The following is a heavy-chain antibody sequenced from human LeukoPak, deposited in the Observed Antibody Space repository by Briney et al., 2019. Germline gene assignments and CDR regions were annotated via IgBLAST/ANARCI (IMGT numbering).Heavy chain of an antibody. CDR1: GGTFSSYA. CDR3: ARMGKIAVADDAFDI. Sequence: GSSVKVSCKASGGTFSSYAISWVRQAPGQGLEWMGRIIPIFGTANYAQKFQGRVTITADESTSTAYMELSSLRSEDTAVYYCARMGKIAVADDAFDIWGQGTMVTVSS. J-gene: IGHJ3*02. V-gene: IGHV1-69*15. CDR2: IIPIFGTA. D-gene: IGHD6-19*01.